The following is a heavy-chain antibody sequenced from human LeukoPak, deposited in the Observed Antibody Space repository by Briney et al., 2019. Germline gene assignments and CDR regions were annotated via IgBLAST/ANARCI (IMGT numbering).Heavy chain of an antibody. CDR2: IRSKTNNYAT. D-gene: IGHD3-10*01. CDR1: GFTFSGSA. CDR3: TKPRGYGSGTYYDY. J-gene: IGHJ4*02. Sequence: PGGSLRLSCVASGFTFSGSAIHWVRQASGKGLESVGHIRSKTNNYATAYAASVKGRFTISRDDSKNTAYLQMSSLETEDTAIYYCTKPRGYGSGTYYDYWGQETLVTVSS. V-gene: IGHV3-73*01.